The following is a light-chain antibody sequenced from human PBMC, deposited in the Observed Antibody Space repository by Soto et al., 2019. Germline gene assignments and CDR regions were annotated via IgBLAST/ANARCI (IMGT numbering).Light chain of an antibody. CDR3: ISYTSSRTQV. Sequence: QSVLTQPASVSGSPGQSITISCTGTSSDVGGYNYVSWYQQHPGKAPKLMIYEVSNRPSGVSNRFSGSKSGNTASLTISGLQAEDEADYYCISYTSSRTQVFGTGTKVTVL. CDR1: SSDVGGYNY. J-gene: IGLJ1*01. V-gene: IGLV2-14*01. CDR2: EVS.